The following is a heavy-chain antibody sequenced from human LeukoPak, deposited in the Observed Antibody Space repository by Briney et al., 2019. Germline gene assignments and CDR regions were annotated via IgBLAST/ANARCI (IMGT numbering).Heavy chain of an antibody. CDR1: GFIFDDYA. CDR3: ARGDILTTRQLDS. CDR2: ITRNNAVI. V-gene: IGHV3-9*01. D-gene: IGHD3-9*01. J-gene: IGHJ4*02. Sequence: PGGSLRLSCAASGFIFDDYAMHWVRRTPGKGLQWVSGITRNNAVIGYVDSVKGRFTISRDGAKNSLYLQMDSLRPDDTAFYYCARGDILTTRQLDSWGLGTLVTVSS.